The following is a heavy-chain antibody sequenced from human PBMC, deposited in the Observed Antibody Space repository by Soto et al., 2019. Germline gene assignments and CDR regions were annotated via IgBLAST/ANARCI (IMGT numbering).Heavy chain of an antibody. Sequence: PGGSLRLSCAASGFTFSSYWMHWVRQAPGKGLVWVSRINSDGSSTYYADSVKGRFTISRDNSKNTLNLQMNSLRAEDTAVYYCASTGVWDIVLVPAALYYYYYGMDVWGQGTTVTVSS. V-gene: IGHV3-74*01. J-gene: IGHJ6*02. CDR1: GFTFSSYW. CDR2: INSDGSST. CDR3: ASTGVWDIVLVPAALYYYYYGMDV. D-gene: IGHD2-2*01.